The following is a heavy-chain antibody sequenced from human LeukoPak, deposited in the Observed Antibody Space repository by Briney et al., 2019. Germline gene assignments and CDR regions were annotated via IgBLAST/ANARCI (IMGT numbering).Heavy chain of an antibody. V-gene: IGHV3-48*01. CDR1: GFTFRTYS. CDR3: ARFLATWDYYYMDV. D-gene: IGHD3-3*01. Sequence: GGSLRLSCAASGFTFRTYSMNWVRQAPGKGLEWVSHIGGSGSFIYYADSVKGRFTISRDNAENSVYLQMNSLRVEDTAVYYCARFLATWDYYYMDVWGKGTTVTVSS. CDR2: IGGSGSFI. J-gene: IGHJ6*03.